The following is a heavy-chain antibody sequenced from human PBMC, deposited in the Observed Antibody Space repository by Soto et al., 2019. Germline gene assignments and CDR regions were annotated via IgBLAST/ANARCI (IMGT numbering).Heavy chain of an antibody. V-gene: IGHV4-59*12. CDR2: IFYSGHT. CDR1: GASFTTYY. Sequence: SETLSLTCTVSGASFTTYYWSWIRQPPGKGLEWIGYIFYSGHTKYNPSLKSRPTISVDTSKNQFSLKLTSVTAADTAVYYCARDPYYDSSGYYRRSGAFDIWGQGTMVTVSS. D-gene: IGHD3-22*01. CDR3: ARDPYYDSSGYYRRSGAFDI. J-gene: IGHJ3*02.